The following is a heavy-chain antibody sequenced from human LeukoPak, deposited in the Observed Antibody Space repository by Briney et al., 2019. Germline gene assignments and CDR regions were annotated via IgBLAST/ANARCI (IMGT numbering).Heavy chain of an antibody. CDR3: ARDLTTLRSGMDV. D-gene: IGHD1/OR15-1a*01. CDR1: GFTFSRYE. CDR2: ISSSGSTI. J-gene: IGHJ6*02. Sequence: GGSLRLSCAASGFTFSRYEMNWVRQAPGKGLEWVSYISSSGSTIYYADSVKGRFTISRDNAKNSLYLQMNSLRAEDTDVYYCARDLTTLRSGMDVWGQGTTVTVSS. V-gene: IGHV3-48*03.